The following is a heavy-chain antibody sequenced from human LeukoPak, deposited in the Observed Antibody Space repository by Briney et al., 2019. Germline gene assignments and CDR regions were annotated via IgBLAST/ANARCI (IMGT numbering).Heavy chain of an antibody. D-gene: IGHD6-19*01. J-gene: IGHJ6*02. V-gene: IGHV4-4*07. CDR3: ARVSPIAVAGSSYYYAIDV. CDR2: MYSSGTT. CDR1: GGSISNYY. Sequence: PSETLSLTCNVAGGSISNYYWTWIRQPAGRGLEWIGRMYSSGTTTYNPSLKSRVAMSVDTSRNQFSLKLSSVTAADTAVYYCARVSPIAVAGSSYYYAIDVWGQGTTVTVSS.